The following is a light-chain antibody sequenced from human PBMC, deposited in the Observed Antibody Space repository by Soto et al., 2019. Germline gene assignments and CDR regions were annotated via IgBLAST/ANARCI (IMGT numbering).Light chain of an antibody. Sequence: DIQMTQSPSSLSASVGDRVTITCRASQSISSYLNWYQRKPGKAPNLLIYAASSLQSGAPSRFSGSGSGTDFTLTIDSLQPEDFATYYCQQSYSIPLTFGGATKVEIK. CDR1: QSISSY. J-gene: IGKJ4*01. V-gene: IGKV1-39*01. CDR3: QQSYSIPLT. CDR2: AAS.